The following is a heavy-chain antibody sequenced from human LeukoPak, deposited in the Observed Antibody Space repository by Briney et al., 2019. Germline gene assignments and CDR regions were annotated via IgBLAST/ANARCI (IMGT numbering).Heavy chain of an antibody. CDR2: INPSGDST. J-gene: IGHJ4*02. CDR1: GYTFTINH. CDR3: AKLATSDTEETY. D-gene: IGHD3-3*02. V-gene: IGHV1-46*01. Sequence: GASVKVSCKASGYTFTINHIHWVPQAPGQGLEWMGVINPSGDSTTYAQNFQGRVTMTRDTSTSTVYMELRSLRSEDTAIYYCAKLATSDTEETYWGQGTLVTVSS.